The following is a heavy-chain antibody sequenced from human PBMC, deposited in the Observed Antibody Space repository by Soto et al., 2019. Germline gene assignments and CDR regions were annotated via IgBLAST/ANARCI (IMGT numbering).Heavy chain of an antibody. Sequence: QITLKESGPTLVKPTQTLTLTCTFSGFSLTTSGVGVGWIRQPPGKALDWLALLYWDDDTHYSPTLRNRLTLTTDTSKNRVVLTMTNKDPVDTATYYCAHGSGWLFDYWGQGTLVTVSS. CDR3: AHGSGWLFDY. CDR1: GFSLTTSGVG. CDR2: LYWDDDT. D-gene: IGHD6-19*01. J-gene: IGHJ4*02. V-gene: IGHV2-5*02.